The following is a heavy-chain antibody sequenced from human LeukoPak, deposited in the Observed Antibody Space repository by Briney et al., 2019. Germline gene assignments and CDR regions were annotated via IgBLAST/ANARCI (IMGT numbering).Heavy chain of an antibody. J-gene: IGHJ1*01. CDR1: GFTFSSYG. D-gene: IGHD3-22*01. Sequence: PGGTLRLSCAASGFTFSSYGMSWVRQAPGKGLEWVSAISGSGGSTYYADSVKGRFTISRDNSKNTLYLQMNSLRAEDTAVYYCASHSSGYSAYFQHWGQGTLVTVSS. CDR2: ISGSGGST. V-gene: IGHV3-23*01. CDR3: ASHSSGYSAYFQH.